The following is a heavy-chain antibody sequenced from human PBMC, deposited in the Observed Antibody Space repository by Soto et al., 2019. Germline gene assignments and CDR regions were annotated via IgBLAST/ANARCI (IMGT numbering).Heavy chain of an antibody. V-gene: IGHV1-18*01. CDR3: ARCYCSVGSCYTCWHFDL. J-gene: IGHJ2*01. CDR1: GYTFMNYA. Sequence: QVQLVQSGAEVKEPGASVKLSCQASGYTFMNYAISWVRQAPGHGLEWMGWISPSTGNTDQAQNFQGRVTMTLDTSTNTANMELRTLRSDDSDVYYCARCYCSVGSCYTCWHFDLWGRGTLVTVSS. D-gene: IGHD2-15*01. CDR2: ISPSTGNT.